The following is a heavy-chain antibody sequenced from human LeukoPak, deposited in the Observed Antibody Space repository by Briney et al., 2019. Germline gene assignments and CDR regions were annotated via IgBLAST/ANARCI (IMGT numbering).Heavy chain of an antibody. J-gene: IGHJ4*02. D-gene: IGHD6-13*01. Sequence: GWSLRLSCAASGFTFRSFWMSWVRQAPGKGLEWVANIKQDGREKYYVDSAKGRFTISRDNAKNSLYLQMNSLRAEDTAAYYCARHSSSWEFDQWGQGTLVIVSS. CDR1: GFTFRSFW. CDR2: IKQDGREK. CDR3: ARHSSSWEFDQ. V-gene: IGHV3-7*04.